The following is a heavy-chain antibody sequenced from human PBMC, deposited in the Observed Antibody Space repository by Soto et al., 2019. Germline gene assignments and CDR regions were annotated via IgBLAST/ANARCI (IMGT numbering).Heavy chain of an antibody. CDR3: ARGGNYYDSSGYSPAIFDY. J-gene: IGHJ4*02. CDR2: INHSGST. D-gene: IGHD3-22*01. V-gene: IGHV4-34*01. CDR1: GGSFSGYY. Sequence: SETLSLTCAVYGGSFSGYYWSWIRQPPGKGLEWIGEINHSGSTNYNPSLKSRVTISVDTSKNQFSLKLSSVTAADTAVYYCARGGNYYDSSGYSPAIFDYWGQGTLVTVSS.